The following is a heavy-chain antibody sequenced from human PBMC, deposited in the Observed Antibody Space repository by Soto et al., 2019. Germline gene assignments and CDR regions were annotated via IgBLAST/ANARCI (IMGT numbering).Heavy chain of an antibody. CDR2: IYYSGNT. J-gene: IGHJ4*02. CDR1: GGSISSRDYY. D-gene: IGHD3-10*01. CDR3: ARSPENYYGSGSYFFDY. V-gene: IGHV4-31*03. Sequence: SETLSLTCTISGGSISSRDYYWSWNRQHPGKGLEWIGYIYYSGNTNYNPSLKSRVTISVDTSKNQFSLKLSSVTAADTAVYYCARSPENYYGSGSYFFDYWGQGTLVTVSS.